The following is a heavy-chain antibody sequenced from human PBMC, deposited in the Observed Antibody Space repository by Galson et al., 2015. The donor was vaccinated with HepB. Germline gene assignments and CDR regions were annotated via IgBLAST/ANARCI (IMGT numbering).Heavy chain of an antibody. CDR1: GFTFSSYA. V-gene: IGHV3-23*01. CDR3: AKDLNFWSGYWGSPFDY. Sequence: SLRLSCAASGFTFSSYAMSWVRQAPGKGLEWVSAISGSGGSTYYADSVKGRFTISRDNSKNTLYLQMNSLRAEDTAVYYCAKDLNFWSGYWGSPFDYWGQGTLVTVSS. CDR2: ISGSGGST. D-gene: IGHD3-3*01. J-gene: IGHJ4*02.